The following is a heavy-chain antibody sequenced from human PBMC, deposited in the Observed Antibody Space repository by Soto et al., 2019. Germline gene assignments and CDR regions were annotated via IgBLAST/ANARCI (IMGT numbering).Heavy chain of an antibody. J-gene: IGHJ4*02. CDR1: GFSLSTRGVG. Sequence: SGPTLVNPTQTLTLTCTFSGFSLSTRGVGVAWIRQPPGKALEWLALIFWDDDKWYNPSLKSRLTITEDTSKNQVVLIMTNMDPVDTATYYCAHRPRGYAYYFDFRGQGTLVTVSS. D-gene: IGHD5-12*01. V-gene: IGHV2-5*02. CDR3: AHRPRGYAYYFDF. CDR2: IFWDDDK.